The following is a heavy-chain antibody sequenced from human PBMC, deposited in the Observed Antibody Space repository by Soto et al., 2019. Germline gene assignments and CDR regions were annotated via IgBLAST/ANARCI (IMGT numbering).Heavy chain of an antibody. V-gene: IGHV2-26*01. J-gene: IGHJ6*03. Sequence: SGPTLVNPTETLTLTCTVSGFSLSYGRMGVSWIRQPPGKALEWLAHIFSNDEKSYSKSLKSRLTISKNTSKSQVVLTMTKMNPVDTATYYCARTPPGRQFGYHYYVDVWGKGTTVTVSS. D-gene: IGHD3-16*01. CDR2: IFSNDEK. CDR3: ARTPPGRQFGYHYYVDV. CDR1: GFSLSYGRMG.